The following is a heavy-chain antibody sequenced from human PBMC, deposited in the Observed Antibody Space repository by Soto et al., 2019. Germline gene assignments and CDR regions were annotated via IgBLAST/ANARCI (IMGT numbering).Heavy chain of an antibody. CDR3: ARDRDGGWFHIDV. CDR2: IWSDGKKE. CDR1: GFPFWHYG. J-gene: IGHJ6*02. Sequence: QVQLVESGGGVVQPGRSLRLSCVGSGFPFWHYGMHWVRQAPGKGLEWVAVIWSDGKKESYADFVKGRFAISRGNFKDTLYLQMNSLRAEDTAVYYCARDRDGGWFHIDVWGQGTTVTVSS. V-gene: IGHV3-33*01. D-gene: IGHD6-19*01.